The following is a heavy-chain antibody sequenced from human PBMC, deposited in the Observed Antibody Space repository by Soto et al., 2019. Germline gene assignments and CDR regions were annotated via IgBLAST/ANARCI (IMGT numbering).Heavy chain of an antibody. D-gene: IGHD5-12*01. CDR2: INPNTGGT. CDR3: ARTSTRGYSGYDLDY. Sequence: ASVKVSCKASGYIFTGYYMPWVRQAPGQGLEWMGYINPNTGGTNYPQNFQGRVTLTRDTSIMTAYMELSSLRSDDTAVYYCARTSTRGYSGYDLDYWGPGTLVTVSS. J-gene: IGHJ4*02. CDR1: GYIFTGYY. V-gene: IGHV1-2*02.